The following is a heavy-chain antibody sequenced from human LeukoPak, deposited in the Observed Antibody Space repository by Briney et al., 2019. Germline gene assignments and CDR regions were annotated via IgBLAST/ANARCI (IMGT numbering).Heavy chain of an antibody. J-gene: IGHJ4*02. CDR3: SRGSGWTDY. CDR2: IRGKSYSGAT. D-gene: IGHD6-19*01. V-gene: IGHV3-49*04. CDR1: GFTFGDYA. Sequence: AGGSLRLSCTTSGFTFGDYAVIWVRQAPGKGLEWVGLIRGKSYSGATEYAASVKGRFTISRDDSKSIAYLQMNSLKTEDTAVYYCSRGSGWTDYWGQGTLVTVSS.